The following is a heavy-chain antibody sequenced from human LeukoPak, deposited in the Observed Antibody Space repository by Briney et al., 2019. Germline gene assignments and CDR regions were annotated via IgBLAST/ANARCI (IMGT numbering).Heavy chain of an antibody. V-gene: IGHV4-39*02. Sequence: PSETLSLTCTVSGGSLSSSSYYWGWSRQPPGKGLEWSGSIYYSGSTYYNPSLKSRVTISVDTSKNQFSLKLSSVTAADTAVYYCARELTESGDYGDWTFDYWGQGTLVTVSS. CDR3: ARELTESGDYGDWTFDY. CDR1: GGSLSSSSYY. CDR2: IYYSGST. J-gene: IGHJ4*02. D-gene: IGHD4-17*01.